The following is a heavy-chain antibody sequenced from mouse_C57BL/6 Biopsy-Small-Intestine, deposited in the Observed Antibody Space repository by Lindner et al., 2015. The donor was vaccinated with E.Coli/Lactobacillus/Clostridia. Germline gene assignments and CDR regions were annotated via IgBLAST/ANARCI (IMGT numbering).Heavy chain of an antibody. CDR3: AREGDYDYDVVDY. J-gene: IGHJ2*01. Sequence: VQLQESGAELMKPGASVKLSCKATGYTFTGYWIEWVKQRPGHGLEWIGEILPGSGTTNYNEKFKGQGHLLTRSTTSSNTAYMQLSSLTTEDSAIYYCAREGDYDYDVVDYWGQGTTLTVSS. CDR2: ILPGSGTT. V-gene: IGHV1-9*01. D-gene: IGHD2-4*01. CDR1: GYTFTGYW.